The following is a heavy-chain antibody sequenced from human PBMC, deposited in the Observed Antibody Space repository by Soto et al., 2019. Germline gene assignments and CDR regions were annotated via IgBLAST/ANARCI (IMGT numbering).Heavy chain of an antibody. CDR3: ASGIQLWLRRINNGYSG. J-gene: IGHJ4*02. V-gene: IGHV1-69*12. D-gene: IGHD5-18*01. CDR2: IIPMFGTA. CDR1: GGTFSTYA. Sequence: QVQLVQSGAEVKKPESSVKVSCKAPGGTFSTYAISWVRQAPGQGLERMGGIIPMFGTANYAQRFQDRVTITADESTNTVYMELSSLRSEDTAVYFCASGIQLWLRRINNGYSGWGQGTLDTVSS.